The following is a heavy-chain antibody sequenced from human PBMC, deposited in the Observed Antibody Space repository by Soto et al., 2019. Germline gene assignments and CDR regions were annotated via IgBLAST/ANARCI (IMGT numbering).Heavy chain of an antibody. Sequence: QVQLVQSGAEVKKPGASVKVSCKASGYTFTSYAMHWVRQAPGQRLEWMGWINAGNGNTKYSQKFQGRVTITRDTSASTAYMELSSLRSEDTAVYYCARNLMDYDILTGYYMGYCFDYWGQGTLVTVSS. J-gene: IGHJ4*02. CDR1: GYTFTSYA. CDR2: INAGNGNT. D-gene: IGHD3-9*01. CDR3: ARNLMDYDILTGYYMGYCFDY. V-gene: IGHV1-3*01.